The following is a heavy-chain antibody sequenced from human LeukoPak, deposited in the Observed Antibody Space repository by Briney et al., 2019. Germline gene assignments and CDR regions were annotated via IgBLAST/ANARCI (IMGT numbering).Heavy chain of an antibody. J-gene: IGHJ3*02. V-gene: IGHV3-21*05. CDR1: GFTFSTLS. Sequence: GGSLTLSCAASGFTFSTLSMNWVRQAPGKGLEWVSYISHTGNDIYYGESVKGRFTISRDNAKNSLYLQMHTLRAEDTAVYYCAGDGTGVLPGDAFDIWSQGTMVTVSS. D-gene: IGHD1-1*01. CDR2: ISHTGNDI. CDR3: AGDGTGVLPGDAFDI.